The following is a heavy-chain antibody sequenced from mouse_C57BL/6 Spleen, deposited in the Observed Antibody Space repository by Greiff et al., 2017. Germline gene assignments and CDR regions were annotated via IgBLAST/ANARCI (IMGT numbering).Heavy chain of an antibody. CDR3: AKNTDYYGSRGDWYFDV. J-gene: IGHJ1*03. V-gene: IGHV2-5*01. CDR2: IWRGGST. D-gene: IGHD1-1*01. Sequence: QVQLQQSGPGLVQPSQSLSITCTVSGFSLTSYGVHWVRQSPGKGLEWLGVIWRGGSTDYNAAFMSRLSITKDNSKSQVFFKMNSLQADDTAIYYCAKNTDYYGSRGDWYFDVWGTGTTVTVSS. CDR1: GFSLTSYG.